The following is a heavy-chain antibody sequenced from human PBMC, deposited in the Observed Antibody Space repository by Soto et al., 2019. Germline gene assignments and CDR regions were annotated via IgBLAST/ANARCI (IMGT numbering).Heavy chain of an antibody. CDR2: IYYSGST. D-gene: IGHD2-2*01. CDR3: AREGRDIVLVPAATGASYYYYGMDV. CDR1: GGSISSGGYY. V-gene: IGHV4-31*03. Sequence: QVKLQESGPGLVKPSQTLSLTCTVSGGSISSGGYYWSWIRQHPGKGLEWIGYIYYSGSTYYNPSLKSRVALSVDTSKNQFSLKLSSVTAADTAVYYCAREGRDIVLVPAATGASYYYYGMDVWGQGTTVTVSS. J-gene: IGHJ6*02.